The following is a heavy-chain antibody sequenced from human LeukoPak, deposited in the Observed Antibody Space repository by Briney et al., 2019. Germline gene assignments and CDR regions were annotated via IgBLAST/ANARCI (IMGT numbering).Heavy chain of an antibody. D-gene: IGHD3-10*01. V-gene: IGHV4-59*01. Sequence: SETLSLTCTVSGGSISSYYWSWIRQPPGKGLEWIGYIYYSGSTNYNPSLKSRVTISVDTSKNRFSLKLSSVTAADTAVYYCARSHKRDLPGIDYWGQGTLVTVSS. J-gene: IGHJ4*02. CDR3: ARSHKRDLPGIDY. CDR2: IYYSGST. CDR1: GGSISSYY.